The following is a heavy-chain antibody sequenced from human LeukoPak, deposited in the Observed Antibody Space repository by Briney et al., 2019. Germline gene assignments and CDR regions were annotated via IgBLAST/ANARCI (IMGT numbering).Heavy chain of an antibody. J-gene: IGHJ4*02. CDR2: ISSSSSYI. Sequence: GGSLRLSCAASGFTFSSYSMNWVRQAPGKGLEWVSSISSSSSYIYYADSVKGRFTISRDNAKNSLYLQMNSLRAEDTAVYYCARDKELCSPKPYYFDYWGQGTLVTVSS. D-gene: IGHD3-16*01. V-gene: IGHV3-21*01. CDR1: GFTFSSYS. CDR3: ARDKELCSPKPYYFDY.